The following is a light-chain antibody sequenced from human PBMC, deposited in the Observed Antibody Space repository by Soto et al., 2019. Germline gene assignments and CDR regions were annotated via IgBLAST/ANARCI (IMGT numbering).Light chain of an antibody. J-gene: IGKJ1*01. CDR2: KAS. Sequence: DIHMTQSPSTLSASVGDSVSINCRASQSISAWLAWYQQKPGKAPRLLIYKASTLEIGVPSRFSGSGSGTEFTLTISSLQPDDVAIYYCQQYNDYSWTFGQGTKVDIK. V-gene: IGKV1-5*03. CDR1: QSISAW. CDR3: QQYNDYSWT.